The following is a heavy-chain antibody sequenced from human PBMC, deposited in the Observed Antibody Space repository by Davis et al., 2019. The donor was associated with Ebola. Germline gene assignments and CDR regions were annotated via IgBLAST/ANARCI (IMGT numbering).Heavy chain of an antibody. CDR2: ISSSSSYI. CDR1: GFTSSSYS. D-gene: IGHD6-13*01. CDR3: ASHGAPGIAAGALFDP. Sequence: GESLKISCAASGFTSSSYSMNWVRQAPGKGLEWVSSISSSSSYIYYADSVKGRFTISRDNAKNSLYLQMNSLRAEDTAVYYCASHGAPGIAAGALFDPWGQGTLVTVSS. V-gene: IGHV3-21*01. J-gene: IGHJ5*02.